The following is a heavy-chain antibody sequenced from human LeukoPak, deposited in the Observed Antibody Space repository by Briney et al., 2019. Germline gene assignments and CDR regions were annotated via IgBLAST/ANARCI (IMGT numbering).Heavy chain of an antibody. CDR1: GFFISTGYF. CDR3: ARDGAVSGYSFDY. Sequence: SETLSLTCSVSGFFISTGYFWVWIRQPPGKGPEWIANIHYSGTTYYNPSLNSRVAISVDTSKNQFSLNLISVTAADTAIYYCARDGAVSGYSFDYWGQGILVTVSS. V-gene: IGHV4-38-2*02. CDR2: IHYSGTT. D-gene: IGHD3-22*01. J-gene: IGHJ4*02.